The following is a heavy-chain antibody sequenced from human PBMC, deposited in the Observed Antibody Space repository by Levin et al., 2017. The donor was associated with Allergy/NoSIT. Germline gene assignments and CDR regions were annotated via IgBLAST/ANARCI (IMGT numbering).Heavy chain of an antibody. Sequence: GESLKISCAASGFTFSSYGMHWVRQAPGKGLEWVAVIWYDGSNKYYADSVKGRFTISRDNSKNTLYLQMNSLRAEDTAVYYCARDGYPCTSCYDYYYYGMDVWGQGTTVTVSS. D-gene: IGHD2-2*01. V-gene: IGHV3-33*01. J-gene: IGHJ6*02. CDR1: GFTFSSYG. CDR2: IWYDGSNK. CDR3: ARDGYPCTSCYDYYYYGMDV.